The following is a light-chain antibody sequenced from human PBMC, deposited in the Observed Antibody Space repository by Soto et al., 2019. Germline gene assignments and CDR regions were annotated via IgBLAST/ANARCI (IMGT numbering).Light chain of an antibody. CDR1: SSNIGNNY. J-gene: IGLJ1*01. CDR3: GTWDSSLSAPSYV. Sequence: QSVLTQPPSVSAAPGRRVTISCSGRSSNIGNNYVSWYQQLPGTAPKLLIYDNNKRPSGIPDRFSGSKSGTSATLGITGLQTGDEADYYCGTWDSSLSAPSYVFGTGTKVTVL. CDR2: DNN. V-gene: IGLV1-51*01.